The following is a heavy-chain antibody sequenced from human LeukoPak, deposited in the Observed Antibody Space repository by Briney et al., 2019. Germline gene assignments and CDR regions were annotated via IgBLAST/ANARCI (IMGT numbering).Heavy chain of an antibody. CDR1: RGSISGYS. D-gene: IGHD4/OR15-4a*01. J-gene: IGHJ5*02. Sequence: SETLSLTCTVSRGSISGYSWSWIRQSPGGGLEWIGYIYYSGDTAYNPSLRSRVTFSVDTSKNQFSLQLRSATTADTAVYYCVRGPYGASISKWFDPWGQGTQVSVSP. CDR2: IYYSGDT. CDR3: VRGPYGASISKWFDP. V-gene: IGHV4-59*01.